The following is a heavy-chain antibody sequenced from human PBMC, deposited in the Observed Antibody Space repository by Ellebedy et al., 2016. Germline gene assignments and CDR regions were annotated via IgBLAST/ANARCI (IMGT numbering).Heavy chain of an antibody. CDR1: GYTFISYA. Sequence: ASVKVSCKASGYTFISYAMHWVRQAPGQRLEWMGWINAGNANTNYSQKFQGRVTFTRDTSASTVYMDLSSLRSEDTAVYYCARVGAVAGTGYFDYWGQGTLITVSS. V-gene: IGHV1-3*01. CDR3: ARVGAVAGTGYFDY. D-gene: IGHD6-19*01. CDR2: INAGNANT. J-gene: IGHJ4*02.